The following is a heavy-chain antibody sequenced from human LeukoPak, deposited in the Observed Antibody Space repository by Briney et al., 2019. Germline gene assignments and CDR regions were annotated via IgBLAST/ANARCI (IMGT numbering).Heavy chain of an antibody. CDR1: GYTFTGYY. CDR3: ATPESGYSSGWFDY. CDR2: INPNSGGT. V-gene: IGHV1-2*02. Sequence: GASVKVSCKASGYTFTGYYMHWVRQAPGQGLEWMGWINPNSGGTNYAQKFQGRVTMTRDTPISTAYMELSRLRSDDTAVYYCATPESGYSSGWFDYWGQGTLVTVSS. J-gene: IGHJ4*02. D-gene: IGHD6-19*01.